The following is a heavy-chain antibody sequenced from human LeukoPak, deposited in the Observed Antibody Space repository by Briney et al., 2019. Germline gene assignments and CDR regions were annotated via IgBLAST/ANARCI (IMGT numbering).Heavy chain of an antibody. Sequence: GASVKVSCKASGYTFTSYDVNWVRQATGQGLEWMGWMNPNCGKTDYAQKFQGRVTITRNTSISTAYMELSSLRSEDTAVYYCARGHYDILTYLYYFDNWGRGTLVTVSS. D-gene: IGHD3-9*01. CDR2: MNPNCGKT. CDR3: ARGHYDILTYLYYFDN. CDR1: GYTFTSYD. V-gene: IGHV1-8*01. J-gene: IGHJ4*02.